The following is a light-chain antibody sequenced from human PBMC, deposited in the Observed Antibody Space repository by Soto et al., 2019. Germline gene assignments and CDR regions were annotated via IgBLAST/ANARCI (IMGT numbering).Light chain of an antibody. Sequence: QSALTQPASVSGSPGQSITISCTGTSSDIGGYILVSWYQQEPGKAPKLMIYEGSKRPSGVSNRFSGSKSGNTASLTISGLXAEDEAHYYCCSYVGSDTYVIFGGGTKVTVL. J-gene: IGLJ2*01. CDR1: SSDIGGYIL. CDR3: CSYVGSDTYVI. V-gene: IGLV2-23*01. CDR2: EGS.